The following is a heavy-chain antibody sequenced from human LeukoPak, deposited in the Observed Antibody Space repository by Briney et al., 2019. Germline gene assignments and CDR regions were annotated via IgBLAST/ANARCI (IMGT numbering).Heavy chain of an antibody. CDR3: VGGGDCPNCYYYFYAMDV. CDR2: MIGSRGST. CDR1: GFTFSTYA. V-gene: IGHV3-23*01. Sequence: PGGSLRLSCAASGFTFSTYAMSWVRQAPGKGLEWVSVMIGSRGSTYYADSVKGRFTVSRDNSKNTLYLQMNSLRAEDTAVYYCVGGGDCPNCYYYFYAMDVWGHGTTVTVSS. D-gene: IGHD2-21*02. J-gene: IGHJ6*02.